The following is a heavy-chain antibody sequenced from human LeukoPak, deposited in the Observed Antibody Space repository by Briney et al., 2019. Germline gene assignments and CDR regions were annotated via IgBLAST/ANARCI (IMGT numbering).Heavy chain of an antibody. Sequence: PGGSLRLSCAASGFTFSSYGMHWVRQAPGKGLEWVAFIRYDGSNKYYADSVKGRFTISRDNSKNTLYLQMNSLRAEDTAVYYCAKPITYCDYDRDYWGQGTLVTASS. CDR2: IRYDGSNK. J-gene: IGHJ4*02. CDR3: AKPITYCDYDRDY. V-gene: IGHV3-30*02. CDR1: GFTFSSYG. D-gene: IGHD4-17*01.